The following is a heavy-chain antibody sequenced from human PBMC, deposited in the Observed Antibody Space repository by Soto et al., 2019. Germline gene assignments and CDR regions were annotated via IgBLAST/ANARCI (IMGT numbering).Heavy chain of an antibody. D-gene: IGHD3-22*01. CDR1: GNTFMNHG. CDR3: ATIRTSGYHTHYFFGMDV. CDR2: ISPYNDNT. J-gene: IGHJ6*02. Sequence: QVHLEQSGPEVQKPGASVKVACRASGNTFMNHGISWVRQAPGQGLEWMGWISPYNDNTNYAQKCQGRVSMTTDLSTSTAYMELRSLRSDDTAVYYCATIRTSGYHTHYFFGMDVWGQGTTVAFSS. V-gene: IGHV1-18*04.